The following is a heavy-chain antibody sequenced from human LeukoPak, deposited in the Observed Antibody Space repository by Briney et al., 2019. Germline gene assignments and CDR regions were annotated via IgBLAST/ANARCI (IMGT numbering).Heavy chain of an antibody. CDR1: GGSFSSYY. CDR2: IYYSGST. Sequence: SETLSLTCAVYGGSFSSYYWGWIRQPPGKGLEWIGSIYYSGSTYYNPSLKSRVTISVDTSKNQFSLKLSSVTAADTAVYYCASPYYYDSSGYPFYYYGMDVWGQGTTVTVSS. CDR3: ASPYYYDSSGYPFYYYGMDV. V-gene: IGHV4-39*01. J-gene: IGHJ6*02. D-gene: IGHD3-22*01.